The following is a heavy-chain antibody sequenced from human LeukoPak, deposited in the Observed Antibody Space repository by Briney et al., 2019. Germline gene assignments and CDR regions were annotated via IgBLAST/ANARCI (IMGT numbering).Heavy chain of an antibody. V-gene: IGHV3-7*01. Sequence: PGGSLRLSCAASGFTFSSYWMTWVRQAPGKGLEWVASMDLDGSAKYYMDSVKGRFTISRDNAKNSLFLQMNSLRADDTAVYYCGGVRQGDADYWGQGTLVTVSS. CDR3: GGVRQGDADY. J-gene: IGHJ4*02. CDR1: GFTFSSYW. D-gene: IGHD1-26*01. CDR2: MDLDGSAK.